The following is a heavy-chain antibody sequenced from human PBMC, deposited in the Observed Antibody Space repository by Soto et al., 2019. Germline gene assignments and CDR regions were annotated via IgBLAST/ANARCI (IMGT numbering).Heavy chain of an antibody. CDR1: GGSISSGDYY. V-gene: IGHV4-30-4*01. CDR2: IYYSGST. J-gene: IGHJ4*02. D-gene: IGHD1-1*01. Sequence: SETLSLTCTVSGGSISSGDYYWSWIRQPPGKGLEWIGYIYYSGSTYYNPSLKSRVTISVDTSKNQFSLKLSSVTAADTAVYYCARDRPLDWNDQNYFDYWGQGTLVTVSS. CDR3: ARDRPLDWNDQNYFDY.